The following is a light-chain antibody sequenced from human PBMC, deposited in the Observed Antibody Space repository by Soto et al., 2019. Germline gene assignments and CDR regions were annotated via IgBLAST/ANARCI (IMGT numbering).Light chain of an antibody. CDR2: SNN. Sequence: QSVLTQPPSASGTPGQRVTISCSGSSSNIGSNTVNWYQQLPGTAHKFLIYSNNQRPSGVPDRFSGSKSGPSASLAISGLQSEDEADYYCAAWDDSLNGYVFGTGTKLTVL. CDR1: SSNIGSNT. J-gene: IGLJ1*01. V-gene: IGLV1-44*01. CDR3: AAWDDSLNGYV.